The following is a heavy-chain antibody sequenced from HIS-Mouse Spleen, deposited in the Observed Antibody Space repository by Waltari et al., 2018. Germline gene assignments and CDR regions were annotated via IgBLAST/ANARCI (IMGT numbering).Heavy chain of an antibody. D-gene: IGHD6-6*01. CDR2: IWYDGSNK. J-gene: IGHJ4*02. Sequence: QVQLVESGGGVVQPGRSVRLSCAASGFTFSSHGMHWVRQAPGKGLEWVAVIWYDGSNKYYADSVKGRFTISRDNSKNTLYLQMNSLRAEDTAVYYCARYSSSSGVDYWGQGTLVTVSS. CDR3: ARYSSSSGVDY. V-gene: IGHV3-33*01. CDR1: GFTFSSHG.